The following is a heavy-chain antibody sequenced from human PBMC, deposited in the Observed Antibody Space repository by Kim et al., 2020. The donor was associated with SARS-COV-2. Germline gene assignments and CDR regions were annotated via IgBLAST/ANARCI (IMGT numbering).Heavy chain of an antibody. V-gene: IGHV3-30*04. J-gene: IGHJ4*02. CDR2: ISYDGSNK. Sequence: GGSLRLSCAASGFTFSSYAMHWVRQAPGKGLEWVAVISYDGSNKYYADSVKGRFTISRDNSKNTLYLQMNSLRAEDTAVYYCAREAGYYYDSTPPPGDYWGQGTLVTVSS. CDR1: GFTFSSYA. D-gene: IGHD3-22*01. CDR3: AREAGYYYDSTPPPGDY.